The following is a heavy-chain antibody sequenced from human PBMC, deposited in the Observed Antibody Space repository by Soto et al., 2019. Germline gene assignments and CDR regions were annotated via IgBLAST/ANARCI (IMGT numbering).Heavy chain of an antibody. Sequence: GGSLRLSCAASGFTVSSNYMNWVRQAPGKGLEWVSVIYSGGTTYYADSVKGRFTISRDNSKNTLYLQMNSLRAEDTAVYYCARVPSSGYYVDYWGQGTLVTVSS. CDR1: GFTVSSNY. J-gene: IGHJ4*02. D-gene: IGHD3-22*01. V-gene: IGHV3-53*01. CDR2: IYSGGTT. CDR3: ARVPSSGYYVDY.